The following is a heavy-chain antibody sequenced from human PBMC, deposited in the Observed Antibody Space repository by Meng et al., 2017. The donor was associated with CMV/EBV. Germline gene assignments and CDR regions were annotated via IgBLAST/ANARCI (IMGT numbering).Heavy chain of an antibody. J-gene: IGHJ4*02. CDR3: ARDSSRWVTKYYFDY. V-gene: IGHV4-39*07. D-gene: IGHD4-17*01. CDR2: IYYSGST. Sequence: HLVPPEPGPGLVKPSETLYLTCTVSVVSISSSSYYWGWIRQPPGKGLEWIGSIYYSGSTYYNPSLKSRVTISVDTSKNQFSLKLSSVTAADTAVYYCARDSSRWVTKYYFDYWGQGTLVTVSS. CDR1: VVSISSSSYY.